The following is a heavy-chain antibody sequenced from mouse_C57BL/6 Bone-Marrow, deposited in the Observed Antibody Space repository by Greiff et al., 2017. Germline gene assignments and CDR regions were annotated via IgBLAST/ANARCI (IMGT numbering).Heavy chain of an antibody. CDR3: ARRRIYYDYYWYFDV. D-gene: IGHD2-4*01. CDR2: IHPNSGST. Sequence: QVQLQQSGAELVKPGASVKLSCKASGYTFTSYWMHWVKQRPGQGLEWIGMIHPNSGSTNYNEKFKSKATLTVDKSSSTAYMQLSSLTSEDSAVYYCARRRIYYDYYWYFDVWGTGTTVTVSS. J-gene: IGHJ1*03. V-gene: IGHV1-64*01. CDR1: GYTFTSYW.